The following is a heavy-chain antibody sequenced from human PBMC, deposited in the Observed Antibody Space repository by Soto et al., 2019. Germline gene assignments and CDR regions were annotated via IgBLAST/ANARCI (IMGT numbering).Heavy chain of an antibody. Sequence: ESGPTLVNPTQTLTLTCSISGVSVSTSGVGVGWIRQSPGMAPEWLALIYWDDAERYSPSLKSRLTITLDSSKNQVVLTMTNMDPVDTATYYCIQSRCGGDCLQSYASYYYYGMDVWGQGTTVTVSS. CDR2: IYWDDAE. CDR1: GVSVSTSGVG. V-gene: IGHV2-5*02. CDR3: IQSRCGGDCLQSYASYYYYGMDV. D-gene: IGHD2-21*02. J-gene: IGHJ6*02.